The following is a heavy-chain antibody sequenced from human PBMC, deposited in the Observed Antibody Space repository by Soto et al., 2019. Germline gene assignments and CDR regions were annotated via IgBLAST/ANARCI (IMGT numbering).Heavy chain of an antibody. Sequence: QVQLVQSGAEVKKPGSSVKVSCKASGGTFSSYAISWVRQAPGQGLEWMGGIIPIFGTANYAQKFQGRVTITADESTSTAYMELSSLRSEDTAVYDCARPGYGGNGRYYFDYWGQGTLVTVSS. CDR1: GGTFSSYA. CDR2: IIPIFGTA. V-gene: IGHV1-69*12. D-gene: IGHD4-17*01. J-gene: IGHJ4*02. CDR3: ARPGYGGNGRYYFDY.